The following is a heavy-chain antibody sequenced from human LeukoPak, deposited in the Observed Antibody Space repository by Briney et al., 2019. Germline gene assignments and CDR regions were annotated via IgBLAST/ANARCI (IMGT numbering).Heavy chain of an antibody. Sequence: GASVKVSCKASGYSFTSYGISWVRQTPGQGLEWMGWISTYNGNTNYAQKLQGRVTMTTDTSTSTAYMELRSLRSDDTAVYYCARHYCSGGSCYGVFDYWGLGTLVIVSS. V-gene: IGHV1-18*01. CDR1: GYSFTSYG. CDR3: ARHYCSGGSCYGVFDY. CDR2: ISTYNGNT. D-gene: IGHD2-15*01. J-gene: IGHJ4*02.